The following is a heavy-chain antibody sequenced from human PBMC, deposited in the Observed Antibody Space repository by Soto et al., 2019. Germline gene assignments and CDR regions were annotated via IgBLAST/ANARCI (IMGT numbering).Heavy chain of an antibody. CDR2: IIPICGTA. D-gene: IGHD2-8*01. J-gene: IGHJ5*02. Sequence: SVKVSCKASAGTFSSYAISWVRQAPGQGLEWMGGIIPICGTANYAQKFQGRVTITADESTSTAYMELSSLRSEDTAVYYCASLGYCTNGVCSPWFDPWGQGTLVTVSS. CDR1: AGTFSSYA. V-gene: IGHV1-69*13. CDR3: ASLGYCTNGVCSPWFDP.